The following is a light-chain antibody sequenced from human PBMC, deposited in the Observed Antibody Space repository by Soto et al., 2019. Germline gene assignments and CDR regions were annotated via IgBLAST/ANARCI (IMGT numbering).Light chain of an antibody. J-gene: IGKJ1*01. V-gene: IGKV1-5*03. CDR3: QQYHSYWT. CDR2: KAS. Sequence: DIQMTQSPSTLSASVGDRVTITCRASQNVNNGLAWYQQKPGKAPKLLIHKASNLERGVPSRFSGSVSGTVFSLPISRLQPDDFATYDCQQYHSYWTFGQGTKVEIK. CDR1: QNVNNG.